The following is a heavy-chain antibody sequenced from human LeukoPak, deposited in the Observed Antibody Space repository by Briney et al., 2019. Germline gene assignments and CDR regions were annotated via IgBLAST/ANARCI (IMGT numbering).Heavy chain of an antibody. CDR1: GFTLSSYW. CDR3: ARDRPIVGAGYYFDY. D-gene: IGHD6-13*01. CDR2: IYSGGST. J-gene: IGHJ4*02. V-gene: IGHV3-53*01. Sequence: GGSLRLSCAASGFTLSSYWMHWVRQAPGKGLVWVSVIYSGGSTYYADSVKGRFTISRDNSKNTLYLQMNSLRAEDTAVYYCARDRPIVGAGYYFDYWGQGTLVTVSS.